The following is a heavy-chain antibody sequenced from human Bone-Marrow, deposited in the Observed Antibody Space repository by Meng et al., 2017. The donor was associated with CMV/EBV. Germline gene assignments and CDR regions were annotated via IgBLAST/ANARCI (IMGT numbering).Heavy chain of an antibody. CDR2: INPNSGGT. Sequence: ASVKVSCKASGYTFTGYYMHWVRQAPGQGLEWMGWINPNSGGTNYAQKFQGRVTMTRDTSISTAYMELSRLRSDDTAVYYCARDSSGWPLIDYWGQGTLGTVSS. V-gene: IGHV1-2*02. CDR1: GYTFTGYY. D-gene: IGHD6-19*01. CDR3: ARDSSGWPLIDY. J-gene: IGHJ4*02.